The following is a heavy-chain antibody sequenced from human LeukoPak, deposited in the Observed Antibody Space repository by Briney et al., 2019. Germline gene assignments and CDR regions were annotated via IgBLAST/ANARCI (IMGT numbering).Heavy chain of an antibody. V-gene: IGHV4-59*01. D-gene: IGHD1-7*01. CDR3: ARESGVSGSTVDFDY. Sequence: PSETLSLTCNVSGDSLGRYYWSWIRQPPGETLEWLGHVYFSGVTTYNPSLKSRVTISVDTSKNQFSLKLNSVTAADTAVYYCARESGVSGSTVDFDYWGQGILVTVSS. J-gene: IGHJ4*02. CDR1: GDSLGRYY. CDR2: VYFSGVT.